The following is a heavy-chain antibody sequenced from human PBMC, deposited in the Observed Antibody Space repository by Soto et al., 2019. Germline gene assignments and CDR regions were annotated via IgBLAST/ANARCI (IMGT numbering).Heavy chain of an antibody. CDR2: INSDGSST. J-gene: IGHJ6*02. Sequence: PGGSLRLSCAASGFTFSHYWMHWVRQAPGMGLVWVSRINSDGSSTNYADSVKGRFTISRDNAKNTLYLQMNSLRAEDTAVYYGERAGGYSSGGTCTHKYFHGMDVWGQGTTVTVSS. V-gene: IGHV3-74*01. CDR3: ERAGGYSSGGTCTHKYFHGMDV. CDR1: GFTFSHYW. D-gene: IGHD2-15*01.